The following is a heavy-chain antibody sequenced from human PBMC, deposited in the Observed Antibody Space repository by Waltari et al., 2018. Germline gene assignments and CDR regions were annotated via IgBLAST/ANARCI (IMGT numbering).Heavy chain of an antibody. V-gene: IGHV3-53*01. Sequence: ELQVVESGGGLIQPGASLRLSCAASGFTVSSPYSAWVRQAPGKGPEWVSVIFTSGSTYHADSVKGRFTISRDNSENTVHLQMKNLTAEDTALYYCARATNWVLEAFDLWGQGTMVTVSP. J-gene: IGHJ3*01. D-gene: IGHD1-1*01. CDR1: GFTVSSPY. CDR3: ARATNWVLEAFDL. CDR2: IFTSGST.